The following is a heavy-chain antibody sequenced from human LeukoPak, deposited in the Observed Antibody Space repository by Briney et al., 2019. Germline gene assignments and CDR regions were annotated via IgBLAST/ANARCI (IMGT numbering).Heavy chain of an antibody. Sequence: SETLSLTCTVSGGSISSYYWSWIRQPPGKGLEWIGYIYYSGSTNYNPSLKSRVTISVDTSKNQFSLKLSSVTAADTAVYYCARDTQLGYFQHWGQGTLVTVSS. CDR1: GGSISSYY. D-gene: IGHD6-6*01. V-gene: IGHV4-59*01. CDR3: ARDTQLGYFQH. CDR2: IYYSGST. J-gene: IGHJ1*01.